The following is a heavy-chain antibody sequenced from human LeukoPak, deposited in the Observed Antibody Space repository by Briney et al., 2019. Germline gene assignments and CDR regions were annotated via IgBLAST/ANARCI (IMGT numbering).Heavy chain of an antibody. CDR2: INHSGST. Sequence: NPSETLSLTCAVYGGSFSGYYWSWIRQPPGKGLEWIGEINHSGSTNYNPSLKSRVTISVDTSKNQFSLKLSSVTAADTAVYYCARLNDYSNYVWDYWGQGTLVTVSS. CDR1: GGSFSGYY. J-gene: IGHJ4*02. CDR3: ARLNDYSNYVWDY. D-gene: IGHD4-11*01. V-gene: IGHV4-34*01.